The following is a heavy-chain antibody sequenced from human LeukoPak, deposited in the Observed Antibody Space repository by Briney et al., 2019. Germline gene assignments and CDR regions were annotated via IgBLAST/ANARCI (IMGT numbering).Heavy chain of an antibody. D-gene: IGHD2-8*01. J-gene: IGHJ5*02. CDR3: AKDPGGFTNGVCSEEGFFDP. CDR2: ISYDGSNR. CDR1: GFTFSSYG. Sequence: GRSLRLSCAASGFTFSSYGMHWVRQAPGKGLEWVAVISYDGSNRYYADSVKGRFTISRDSSKNTLYLQMNSLRAEDTAVYYCAKDPGGFTNGVCSEEGFFDPGGRGPWVTASS. V-gene: IGHV3-30*18.